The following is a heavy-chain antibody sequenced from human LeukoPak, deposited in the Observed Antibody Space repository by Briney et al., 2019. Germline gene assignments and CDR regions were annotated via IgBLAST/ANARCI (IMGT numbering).Heavy chain of an antibody. D-gene: IGHD2-2*01. CDR2: INHSGST. Sequence: SETLSLTCAVYGVSFSGYYWSWLRQPPGKGLEWLGEINHSGSTNYNPSLKSRVTISVDTSKNQFSLKLSSVTAADTAVYYCARWGGSSTSCSCFDYWGQGTLVTVSS. J-gene: IGHJ4*02. CDR3: ARWGGSSTSCSCFDY. V-gene: IGHV4-34*01. CDR1: GVSFSGYY.